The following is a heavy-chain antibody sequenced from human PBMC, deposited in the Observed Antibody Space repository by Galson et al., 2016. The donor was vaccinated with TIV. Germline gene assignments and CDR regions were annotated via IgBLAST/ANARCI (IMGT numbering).Heavy chain of an antibody. V-gene: IGHV3-11*06. CDR2: ISSTGDYT. Sequence: SLRLSCAASGFTFRNYDMSWVRQPPGKGLEWVASISSTGDYTYYAGSVKGRFTISRDSAKNSLYVQMDSLRAEDSAVYYCARDIFPYYGMDVWGQGTTVTVSS. D-gene: IGHD2-21*01. CDR3: ARDIFPYYGMDV. CDR1: GFTFRNYD. J-gene: IGHJ6*02.